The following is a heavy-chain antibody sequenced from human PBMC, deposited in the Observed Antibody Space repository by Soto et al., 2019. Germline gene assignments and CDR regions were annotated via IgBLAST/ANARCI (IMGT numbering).Heavy chain of an antibody. J-gene: IGHJ4*02. D-gene: IGHD4-4*01. Sequence: PSETLSLTCTVSGGSISSGDYYWSWIRQPPGRGLEWIGYIYNSETTYYNPSLRSRVIISVDTSKNQFSLKLSSVTAADTAVYYCARDKNDSDYNFDYWGQGTLVTVSS. CDR3: ARDKNDSDYNFDY. V-gene: IGHV4-30-4*01. CDR2: IYNSETT. CDR1: GGSISSGDYY.